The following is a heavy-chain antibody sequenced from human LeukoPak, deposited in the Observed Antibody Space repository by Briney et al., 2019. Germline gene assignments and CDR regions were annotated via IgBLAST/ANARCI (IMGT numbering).Heavy chain of an antibody. CDR2: IYTSGST. CDR1: GGSISSYY. Sequence: PSETLSLTCTVSGGSISSYYWSWIRQPAGNGLEWIGRIYTSGSTNYNPSLKSRVTMSVDTSKNQFSLKLSSVTAADTAVYYCAGGGRDYYDSSGYYYNWFDYWGQGTLVTVSS. CDR3: AGGGRDYYDSSGYYYNWFDY. V-gene: IGHV4-4*07. J-gene: IGHJ4*02. D-gene: IGHD3-22*01.